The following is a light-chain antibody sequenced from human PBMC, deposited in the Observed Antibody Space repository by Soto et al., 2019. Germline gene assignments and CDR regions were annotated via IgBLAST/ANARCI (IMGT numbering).Light chain of an antibody. CDR1: PSVSSY. Sequence: EIVLTQSPATLSLSPGERATLSCRASPSVSSYLAWYQQKPGQAPRLLIYDASNRATGIPARFSGSGSGTDFTLTISSLEPEDFAVYYCQQRSNWRSITFGQGTRLEIK. CDR3: QQRSNWRSIT. V-gene: IGKV3-11*01. J-gene: IGKJ5*01. CDR2: DAS.